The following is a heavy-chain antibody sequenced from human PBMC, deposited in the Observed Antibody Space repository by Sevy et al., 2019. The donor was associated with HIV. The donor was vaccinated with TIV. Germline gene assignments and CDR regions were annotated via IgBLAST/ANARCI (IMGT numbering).Heavy chain of an antibody. Sequence: SETLSLTCTVSGGSISSYYWNWIRQAPGKGLEWIGYIYYSGATNYNPSLKTRATISMDTSNNQFSLRLTSVTAADTAVYFCARGIYGYGYWREFDYWGQGTLVTVSS. J-gene: IGHJ4*02. CDR3: ARGIYGYGYWREFDY. CDR2: IYYSGAT. D-gene: IGHD5-18*01. CDR1: GGSISSYY. V-gene: IGHV4-59*01.